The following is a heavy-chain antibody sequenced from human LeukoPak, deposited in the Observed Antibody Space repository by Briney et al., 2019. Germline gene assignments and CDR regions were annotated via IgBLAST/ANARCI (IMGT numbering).Heavy chain of an antibody. V-gene: IGHV1-2*06. CDR2: INPTTGVA. Sequence: PPASVKVSCMTSGYTFTVHYMKWVRQPAGQGLEWMGRINPTTGVANYAQKFQCRITVTRDTSINTAYMELSSLRSDDTAVYYCARLDRNYYYLDVWGQGNTVTVSS. D-gene: IGHD1-1*01. CDR3: ARLDRNYYYLDV. CDR1: GYTFTVHY. J-gene: IGHJ6*03.